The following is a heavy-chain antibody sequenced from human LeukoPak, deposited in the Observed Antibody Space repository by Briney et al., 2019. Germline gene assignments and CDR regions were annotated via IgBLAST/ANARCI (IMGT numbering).Heavy chain of an antibody. Sequence: ASVKVSCKASGYTFTSYGISWVRQAPGQGLEWMGWISAYNGNTNYARKLQGRVTMTTDTSTSTAYMELRSLRSDDTAVYYCAGQLYCSSTSCAHKEAWGQGTLVTVSS. D-gene: IGHD2-2*01. J-gene: IGHJ5*02. CDR3: AGQLYCSSTSCAHKEA. V-gene: IGHV1-18*01. CDR1: GYTFTSYG. CDR2: ISAYNGNT.